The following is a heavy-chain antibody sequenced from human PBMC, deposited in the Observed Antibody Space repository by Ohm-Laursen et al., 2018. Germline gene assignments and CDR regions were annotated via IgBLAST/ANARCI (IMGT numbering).Heavy chain of an antibody. Sequence: SLRLSCAASGFTFSSYAMSWVRQAPGKGLGWVSAISGSGGRTNYADSVKGRFTISRDNSKNTMYLQMNSLRAEDTAVYYCAKDSAMAALDHWGQGTLVTVSS. CDR2: ISGSGGRT. CDR3: AKDSAMAALDH. J-gene: IGHJ4*02. CDR1: GFTFSSYA. V-gene: IGHV3-23*01. D-gene: IGHD5-18*01.